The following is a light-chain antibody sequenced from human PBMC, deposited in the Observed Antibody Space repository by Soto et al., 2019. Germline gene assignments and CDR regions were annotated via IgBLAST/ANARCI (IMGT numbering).Light chain of an antibody. CDR2: AAS. V-gene: IGKV1-6*01. CDR1: QGIRND. J-gene: IGKJ1*01. Sequence: AIEMTQFPSSLSASVGDRVTITCRASQGIRNDLGWYQQKAGKVPKVLIFAASSLQSGVPSRFSGSGSGTDFTLTISSLEPEDFATYYCLQDHNYPWTFGQGTKVDI. CDR3: LQDHNYPWT.